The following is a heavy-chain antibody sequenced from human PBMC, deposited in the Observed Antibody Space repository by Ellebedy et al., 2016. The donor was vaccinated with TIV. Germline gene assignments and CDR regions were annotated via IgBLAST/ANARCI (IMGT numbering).Heavy chain of an antibody. D-gene: IGHD3-9*01. J-gene: IGHJ6*02. CDR3: ARVKGDGSNILTGNYKFKRGYGVDV. Sequence: DSVRGRFTISRDNAKNTLYLQMNSLRAEDTAVYYCARVKGDGSNILTGNYKFKRGYGVDVWGQGTTVTVSS. V-gene: IGHV3-21*01.